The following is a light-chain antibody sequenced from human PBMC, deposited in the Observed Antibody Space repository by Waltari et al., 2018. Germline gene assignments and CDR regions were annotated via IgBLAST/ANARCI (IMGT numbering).Light chain of an antibody. CDR2: GAS. Sequence: EIVMRQSPATLSVSPGERATLSCRASQSVSNSLAWYQQKPGQAPRLLIYGASARATGIPTRFSGSGSGTEFTLTISGLQSEDFAVYYCQHYNNWPLTFGGGTKVDIK. CDR3: QHYNNWPLT. V-gene: IGKV3-15*01. CDR1: QSVSNS. J-gene: IGKJ4*01.